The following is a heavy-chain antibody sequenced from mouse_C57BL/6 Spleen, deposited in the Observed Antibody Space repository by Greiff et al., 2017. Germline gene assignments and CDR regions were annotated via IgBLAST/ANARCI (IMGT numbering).Heavy chain of an antibody. CDR2: IYPSDSET. V-gene: IGHV1-61*01. D-gene: IGHD3-3*01. J-gene: IGHJ4*01. CDR1: GYTFTSYW. CDR3: ARRDRAMDY. Sequence: QVQLQQPGAELVRPGSSVKLSCKASGYTFTSYWMDWVKQRPGQGLEWIGNIYPSDSETHYNQKFKDKATLTVDKSSSTAYMQLSSLTSEDSAVDYCARRDRAMDYWGQGTSVTVSS.